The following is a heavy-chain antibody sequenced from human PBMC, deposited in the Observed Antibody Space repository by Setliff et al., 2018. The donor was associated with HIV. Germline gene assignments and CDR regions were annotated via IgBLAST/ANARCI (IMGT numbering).Heavy chain of an antibody. J-gene: IGHJ5*02. Sequence: PSETLSLTCTVSGGSISSYYWSWIRQPPGKGLEWIGYIYYSGSTNYNPSLKSRVTISVDTSKNQFSLKLNSVSAADTAVYYCARDPGGLYCTSSSCQGGCFDPWGQGALVTVSS. CDR2: IYYSGST. CDR3: ARDPGGLYCTSSSCQGGCFDP. D-gene: IGHD2-2*01. CDR1: GGSISSYY. V-gene: IGHV4-59*01.